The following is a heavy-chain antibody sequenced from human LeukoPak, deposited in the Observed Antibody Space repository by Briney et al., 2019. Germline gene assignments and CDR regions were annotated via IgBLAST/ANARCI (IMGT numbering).Heavy chain of an antibody. CDR1: GFTFSSYW. CDR3: AKVATTLTRYYYYMDV. V-gene: IGHV3-7*01. D-gene: IGHD5-12*01. Sequence: PGGSLRLSCAASGFTFSSYWMSWVRQAPGKWLEWVANIKQDGSNKYYADSVKGRFTISRDNSKNTLYLQMNSLRAEDTAVYYCAKVATTLTRYYYYMDVWGKGTTVTVSS. J-gene: IGHJ6*03. CDR2: IKQDGSNK.